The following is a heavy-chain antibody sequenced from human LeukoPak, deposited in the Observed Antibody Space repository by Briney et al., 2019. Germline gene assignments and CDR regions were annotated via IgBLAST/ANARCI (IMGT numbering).Heavy chain of an antibody. CDR3: ARGVQPLHESDAFDI. J-gene: IGHJ3*02. V-gene: IGHV6-1*01. CDR2: TYYRSKYYN. D-gene: IGHD2-2*01. CDR1: GDSVSSTSAA. Sequence: SQTLSLTCAISGDSVSSTSAAWNWIRQSPSRGLEWLGRTYYRSKYYNDYAVSVKSRITINPDTSKNQFSLQLNSVTPEDTAVYYCARGVQPLHESDAFDIWGQGTMVTVSS.